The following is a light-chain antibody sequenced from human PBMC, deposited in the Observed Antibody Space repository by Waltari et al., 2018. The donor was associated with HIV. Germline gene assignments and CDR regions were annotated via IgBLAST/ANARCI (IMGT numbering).Light chain of an antibody. J-gene: IGLJ2*01. CDR2: EVS. V-gene: IGLV2-23*02. Sequence: QSALTQPASVSGSPGQSITISCPGTSSAVGRYYLVSWYQQHPGKAPKLMIYEVSKRPSGVSNRFSGSKSGNTASLTISGLQAEDEADYYCCSYAGSSTFVVFGGGTKLTVL. CDR3: CSYAGSSTFVV. CDR1: SSAVGRYYL.